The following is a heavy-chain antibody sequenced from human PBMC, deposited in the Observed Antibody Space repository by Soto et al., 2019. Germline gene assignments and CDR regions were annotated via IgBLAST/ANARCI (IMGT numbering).Heavy chain of an antibody. Sequence: DVQLLESGGGLVQPGGSLRLSCVASGFTFSTYTMSWVRQAPGKGLEWVSVISGSAGSSGPSYADSVQGRFSISRDNARHTLYLQMNSLRGEDTAMYYCAKARCSTANCYVPEYWGQGTRVTVSS. CDR2: ISGSAGSSGP. V-gene: IGHV3-23*01. J-gene: IGHJ4*02. CDR1: GFTFSTYT. CDR3: AKARCSTANCYVPEY. D-gene: IGHD2-2*01.